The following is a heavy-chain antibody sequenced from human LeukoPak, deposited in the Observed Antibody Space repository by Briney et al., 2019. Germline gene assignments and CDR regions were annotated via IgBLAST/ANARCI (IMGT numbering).Heavy chain of an antibody. V-gene: IGHV3-23*01. CDR1: GFPFSSHG. J-gene: IGHJ4*02. Sequence: GGSLRLSCAGSGFPFSSHGMSWVRQAPGKGLEWVSGISPGGGPTYYADPVKGRFTISRDDSKNTLYLQMKNLRAEDTAVYYCAKDGAWLRFDDWGQGILVTVSS. D-gene: IGHD5-12*01. CDR2: ISPGGGPT. CDR3: AKDGAWLRFDD.